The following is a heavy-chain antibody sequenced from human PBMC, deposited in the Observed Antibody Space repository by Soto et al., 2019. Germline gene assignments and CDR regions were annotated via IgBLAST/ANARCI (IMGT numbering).Heavy chain of an antibody. CDR3: ARSLGASFYYDSSAYRPFDS. Sequence: SETLSLTCAVSGGSISSGDYYWSWIRQPPGKGLEWIGTIYYSGNTYSNPSLQSRITLSLDASENQFSLNLTSATAADTAVYYCARSLGASFYYDSSAYRPFDSWGPGTLVTVSS. CDR2: IYYSGNT. D-gene: IGHD3-22*01. J-gene: IGHJ4*02. V-gene: IGHV4-30-4*01. CDR1: GGSISSGDYY.